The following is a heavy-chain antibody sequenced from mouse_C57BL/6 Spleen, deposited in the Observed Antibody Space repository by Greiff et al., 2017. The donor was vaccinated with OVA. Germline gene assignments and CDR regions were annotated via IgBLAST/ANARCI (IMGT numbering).Heavy chain of an antibody. D-gene: IGHD3-2*02. J-gene: IGHJ4*01. Sequence: QVTLKVSGPGILQPSQTLSLTCSFSGFSLSTFGMGVGWIRQPSGKGLEWLAHIWWDDDKYYNPALKSRLTISKDTSKNQVFLKIASVDTADTATYYCARMETAQATGAMDYWGQGTSVTVSS. V-gene: IGHV8-8*01. CDR2: IWWDDDK. CDR3: ARMETAQATGAMDY. CDR1: GFSLSTFGMG.